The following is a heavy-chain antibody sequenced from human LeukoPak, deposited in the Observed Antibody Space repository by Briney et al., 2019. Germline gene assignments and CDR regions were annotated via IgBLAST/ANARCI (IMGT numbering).Heavy chain of an antibody. CDR3: AKDRHRAAAADITNYFDY. D-gene: IGHD6-13*01. Sequence: GGSLRLSCAASGFTFSSYGMHWVRQAPGKGLEWVAVISYDGSNKYYADSVKGRFTNSRDNSKNTLYLQMNSLRAEDTAVYYCAKDRHRAAAADITNYFDYWGQGTLVTVSS. V-gene: IGHV3-30*18. CDR1: GFTFSSYG. J-gene: IGHJ4*02. CDR2: ISYDGSNK.